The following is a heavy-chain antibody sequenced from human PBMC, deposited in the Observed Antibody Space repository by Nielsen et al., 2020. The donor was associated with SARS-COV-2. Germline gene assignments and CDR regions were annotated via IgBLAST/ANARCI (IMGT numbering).Heavy chain of an antibody. Sequence: VRQAPGKGLEWVALISDDGSNRYYADSVQGRFTISRDQSRNTVHLQMNSLRTEDTAVYYCARDKGSGSHYNPENQYFYSGMDVWGQGTRVTVSS. J-gene: IGHJ6*02. CDR3: ARDKGSGSHYNPENQYFYSGMDV. D-gene: IGHD3-10*01. V-gene: IGHV3-30-3*01. CDR2: ISDDGSNR.